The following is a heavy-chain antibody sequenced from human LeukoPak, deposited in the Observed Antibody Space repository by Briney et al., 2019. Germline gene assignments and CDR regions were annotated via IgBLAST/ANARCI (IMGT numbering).Heavy chain of an antibody. Sequence: PSETLSLTCTVSGGSLSSYYWSWIRQPPGKGLEWIGYIYYSGSTNYNPSLKSRVTISVDTSKNQFSLKLSSVTGADTAVYYCARWFGESTLHFDYWGQGTLVTVSS. CDR3: ARWFGESTLHFDY. V-gene: IGHV4-59*01. J-gene: IGHJ4*02. D-gene: IGHD3-10*01. CDR1: GGSLSSYY. CDR2: IYYSGST.